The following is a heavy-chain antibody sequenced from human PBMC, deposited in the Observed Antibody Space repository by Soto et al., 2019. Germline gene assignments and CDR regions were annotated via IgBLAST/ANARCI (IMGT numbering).Heavy chain of an antibody. CDR2: IYYSENT. Sequence: SETLSLTCTVSGGSISSSSNHWGWIRQPPGKGLEWIGNIYYSENTYYNPSLKSRVTISVDTSKNQFSLRLTSVTAADTAVYYCATHPPYGPLDHWGQGTLDTVSS. J-gene: IGHJ4*02. D-gene: IGHD4-17*01. CDR1: GGSISSSSNH. CDR3: ATHPPYGPLDH. V-gene: IGHV4-39*01.